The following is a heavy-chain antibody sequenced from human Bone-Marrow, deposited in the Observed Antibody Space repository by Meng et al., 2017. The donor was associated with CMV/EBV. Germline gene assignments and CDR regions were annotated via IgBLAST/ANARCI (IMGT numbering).Heavy chain of an antibody. Sequence: ASVKVSCKASGYTFTSYDINWVRQATGQGLEWMGWMNPNSGNTGYAQKFQGRVTMTRNTSISTAYMELSSLRSEDTAVYYCATGPGGVGATLVYLDAFAIWGQGTMVHVAS. CDR2: MNPNSGNT. V-gene: IGHV1-8*01. D-gene: IGHD1-26*01. CDR3: ATGPGGVGATLVYLDAFAI. J-gene: IGHJ3*02. CDR1: GYTFTSYD.